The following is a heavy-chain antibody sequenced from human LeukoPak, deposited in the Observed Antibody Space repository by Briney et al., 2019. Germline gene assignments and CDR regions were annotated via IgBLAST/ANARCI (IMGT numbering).Heavy chain of an antibody. D-gene: IGHD3-16*02. CDR1: GFTVSSNY. Sequence: PGGSLRLSCAASGFTVSSNYMSWVRQAPGKGLEWVSVIYSGGSTYYADSVKGRFTISRDNSKNTLYLQMNSLRAEDTAVYYCARTFGGVIVTPFDYWGQGTLVTVSS. CDR3: ARTFGGVIVTPFDY. J-gene: IGHJ4*02. V-gene: IGHV3-53*01. CDR2: IYSGGST.